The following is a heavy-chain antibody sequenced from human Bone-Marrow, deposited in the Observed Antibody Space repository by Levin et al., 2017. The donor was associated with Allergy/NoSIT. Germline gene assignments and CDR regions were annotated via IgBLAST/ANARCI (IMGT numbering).Heavy chain of an antibody. CDR3: ARNGGSLHYFDD. CDR2: ISGSGSHT. D-gene: IGHD3-16*01. J-gene: IGHJ4*02. CDR1: GFNFRTYN. V-gene: IGHV3-21*01. Sequence: PGGSLRLSCTASGFNFRTYNMNWVRQAPGRGLEWVSTISGSGSHTNYADSVKGRFTISRDNAKNSLYLQMNSLRAEDTAIYYCARNGGSLHYFDDWGQGTLVTVSS.